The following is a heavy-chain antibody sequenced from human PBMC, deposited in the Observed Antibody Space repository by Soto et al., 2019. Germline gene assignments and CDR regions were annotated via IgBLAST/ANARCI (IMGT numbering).Heavy chain of an antibody. CDR2: IKDDGSEK. CDR3: TRDVGWDDFDI. CDR1: AFSFSNFW. D-gene: IGHD6-19*01. Sequence: EVQLVESGGGLVQPGGSLRLSCAASAFSFSNFWMAWVRQTPGKGPEWVATIKDDGSEKYYVDSLKGRFTVSRDNAENSLYLQMNSLRVEDTAIYYCTRDVGWDDFDIWGQGTMVIVSS. J-gene: IGHJ3*02. V-gene: IGHV3-7*01.